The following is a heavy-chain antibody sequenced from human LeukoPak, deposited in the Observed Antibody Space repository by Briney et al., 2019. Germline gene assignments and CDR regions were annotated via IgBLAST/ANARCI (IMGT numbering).Heavy chain of an antibody. CDR3: AKDFRAYYYDSSGYYGPFDY. CDR1: GFTFSSYA. J-gene: IGHJ4*02. D-gene: IGHD3-22*01. CDR2: ISYDGSNK. V-gene: IGHV3-30*07. Sequence: GGSLRLSCAASGFTFSSYAMHWVRQAPGKGLEWVAVISYDGSNKYYADSVKGRFTISRDNSKNTLYLQMNSLRAEDTAVYYCAKDFRAYYYDSSGYYGPFDYWGQGTLVTVSS.